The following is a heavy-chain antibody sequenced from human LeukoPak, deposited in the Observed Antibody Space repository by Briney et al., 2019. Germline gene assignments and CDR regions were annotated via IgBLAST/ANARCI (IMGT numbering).Heavy chain of an antibody. CDR2: ISAGSDYI. CDR1: GFMFNGYS. D-gene: IGHD1-26*01. Sequence: GGSLRLSCAASGFMFNGYSLTWVRQAPGKGLEWISYISAGSDYIYYTDSVKGRFTISRDNAKNSLYLQLNSLRVEDTAVYYCARWGLGPSFDYWGRGTLVTVSS. CDR3: ARWGLGPSFDY. J-gene: IGHJ4*02. V-gene: IGHV3-21*05.